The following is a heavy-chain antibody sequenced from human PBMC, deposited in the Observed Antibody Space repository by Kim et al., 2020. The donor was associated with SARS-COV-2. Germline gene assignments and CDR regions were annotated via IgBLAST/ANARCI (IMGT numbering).Heavy chain of an antibody. J-gene: IGHJ6*03. V-gene: IGHV3-9*01. D-gene: IGHD6-13*01. CDR3: AKDGTTIAYYYMDV. Sequence: YADSVKGRFTLSRDHAKNSLYLQVNSLRAEDTALYYCAKDGTTIAYYYMDVWGKGTTVTVSS.